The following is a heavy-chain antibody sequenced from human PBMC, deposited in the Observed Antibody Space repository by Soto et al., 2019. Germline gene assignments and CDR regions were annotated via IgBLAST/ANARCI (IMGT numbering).Heavy chain of an antibody. CDR1: GGSISIGGYY. D-gene: IGHD3-10*01. CDR2: IYYSGST. V-gene: IGHV4-31*03. Sequence: PSETLSLTCTVSGGSISIGGYYWSWIRHHPGKGLEWIGYIYYSGSTYYNPSLKSRVTISVDTSKNQFSLKLSSVTAADTAVYYCASLTLPMVRGGDAFDIWGQGTMVTVSS. J-gene: IGHJ3*02. CDR3: ASLTLPMVRGGDAFDI.